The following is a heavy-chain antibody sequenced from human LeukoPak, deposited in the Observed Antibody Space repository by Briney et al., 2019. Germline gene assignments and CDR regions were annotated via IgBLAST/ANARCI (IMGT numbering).Heavy chain of an antibody. Sequence: GGSLRRSCAASGFTFSSYSMNWVRQAPGKGLEWVSSISSSSSYIYYADSVKGRFTISRDNAKNSLYLQMNSLRAEDTAVYYCARESGYSYDQAFDYWGQGTLVTVSS. CDR3: ARESGYSYDQAFDY. V-gene: IGHV3-21*01. CDR1: GFTFSSYS. J-gene: IGHJ4*02. D-gene: IGHD5-18*01. CDR2: ISSSSSYI.